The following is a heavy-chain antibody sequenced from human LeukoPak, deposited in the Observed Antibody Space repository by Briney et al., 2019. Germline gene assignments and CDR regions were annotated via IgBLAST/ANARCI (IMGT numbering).Heavy chain of an antibody. V-gene: IGHV3-7*04. Sequence: GGSLRLSCAASGFTFSGNWMTWVRQAPGKGLEWVANINQDGSEKYYVDSVKGRFTISRDNAKNSLFLQMDSLRAEDTAVYYCARNYDWGQGTLVTVSS. D-gene: IGHD3-16*01. CDR3: ARNYD. CDR1: GFTFSGNW. CDR2: INQDGSEK. J-gene: IGHJ4*02.